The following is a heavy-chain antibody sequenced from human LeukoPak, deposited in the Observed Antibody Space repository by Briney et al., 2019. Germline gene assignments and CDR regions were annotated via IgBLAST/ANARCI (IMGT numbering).Heavy chain of an antibody. CDR1: GFTFSGSA. V-gene: IGHV3-73*01. D-gene: IGHD4-17*01. Sequence: GGSLRLSCAASGFTFSGSAMHWVRQASGKGLEWVGRIRSKANSYATAYAASFKGRFAISRDDSKNTAYLQMNSLKTEDTAVYYCTSGLSVLRSNNTPVDYWGQGTLVTVSS. CDR2: IRSKANSYAT. J-gene: IGHJ4*02. CDR3: TSGLSVLRSNNTPVDY.